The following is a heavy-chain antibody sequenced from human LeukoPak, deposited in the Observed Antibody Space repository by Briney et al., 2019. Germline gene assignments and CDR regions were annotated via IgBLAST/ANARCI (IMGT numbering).Heavy chain of an antibody. CDR2: ISGSGGST. J-gene: IGHJ5*02. D-gene: IGHD2-2*02. CDR3: ARDLLVPPAIRASAFDL. Sequence: PGGSLRLSCAASGFTFSSYAMSWVRQAPGKGLEWVSAISGSGGSTYYADSVKGRFTISRDNSKNTLYLQMNSLRAEDTAVYYCARDLLVPPAIRASAFDLWGQGTLVTVSS. V-gene: IGHV3-23*01. CDR1: GFTFSSYA.